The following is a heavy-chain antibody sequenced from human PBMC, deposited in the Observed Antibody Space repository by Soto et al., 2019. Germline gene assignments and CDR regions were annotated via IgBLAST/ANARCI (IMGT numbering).Heavy chain of an antibody. V-gene: IGHV3-48*03. D-gene: IGHD3-10*01. CDR1: GFNFRNYE. Sequence: EVQLVESGGGLVQPGGSLRLSCAASGFNFRNYEMNWVRQAPGKGLEWVSYISSGGTTIHYADSVKGRFTISRDNAKDSLYLQMTSLRAEDTSVYFCARVSSGSGSLGWFDPWGQGTLVTVSS. CDR2: ISSGGTTI. CDR3: ARVSSGSGSLGWFDP. J-gene: IGHJ5*02.